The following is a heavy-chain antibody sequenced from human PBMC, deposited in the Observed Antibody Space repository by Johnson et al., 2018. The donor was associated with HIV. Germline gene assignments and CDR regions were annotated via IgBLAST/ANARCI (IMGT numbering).Heavy chain of an antibody. CDR2: IIWNGGST. CDR3: ARALGLEVCAFDI. CDR1: GLTFDDSG. J-gene: IGHJ3*02. D-gene: IGHD2-8*01. V-gene: IGHV3-20*03. Sequence: VELVESGGGVVRPGGSLRPSPPASGLTFDDSGFSWVRPAPGKGLELVVVIIWNGGSTGYADSVKGRFTISRDNAKNSLYLQMNSLRAEDTAVYYCARALGLEVCAFDIWGQGTMVTVSS.